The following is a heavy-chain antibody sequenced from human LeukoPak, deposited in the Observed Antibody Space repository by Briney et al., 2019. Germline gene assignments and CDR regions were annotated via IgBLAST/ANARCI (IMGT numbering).Heavy chain of an antibody. V-gene: IGHV3-7*01. CDR2: IKQDGSEK. D-gene: IGHD2-2*01. CDR3: ARDELWTVVEPALDY. CDR1: GLTFNNHR. Sequence: PGGSLRLSCAASGLTFNNHRMCWVRQAPGKGLEWVANIKQDGSEKFYVDSVKGRFTISRDNAKNSLYLQMNSLRAEDTAVYYCARDELWTVVEPALDYWGQGTLVTVSS. J-gene: IGHJ4*02.